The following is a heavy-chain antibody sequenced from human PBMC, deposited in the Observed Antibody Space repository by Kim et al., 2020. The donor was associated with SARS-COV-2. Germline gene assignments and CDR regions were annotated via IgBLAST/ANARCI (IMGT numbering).Heavy chain of an antibody. CDR3: ARELLQTNSAGGVPWFDP. CDR1: GFTFSSYG. CDR2: IWYDGSNK. V-gene: IGHV3-33*01. Sequence: GGSLRLSCAASGFTFSSYGMHWVRQAPGKGLEWVAVIWYDGSNKYYADSVKGRFTISRDNSKNTLYLQMNSLRAEDTAVYYCARELLQTNSAGGVPWFDPWGQGTLVTVSS. D-gene: IGHD2-8*01. J-gene: IGHJ5*02.